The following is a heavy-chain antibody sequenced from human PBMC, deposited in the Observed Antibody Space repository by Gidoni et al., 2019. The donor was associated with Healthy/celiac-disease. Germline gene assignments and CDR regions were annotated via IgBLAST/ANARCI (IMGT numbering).Heavy chain of an antibody. D-gene: IGHD3-22*01. CDR1: GFTFSNAW. Sequence: EVQLVESGGGLVKPGGSLSLSCAASGFTFSNAWMGWVRQAPGKGLEWVGRIKSKTDGGTTDYAAPVKGRFTISRDDSKNTLYLQMNSLKTEDTAVYYCTTDLYYYDSSGYYLDLRIFDYWGQGTLVTVAS. CDR3: TTDLYYYDSSGYYLDLRIFDY. CDR2: IKSKTDGGTT. V-gene: IGHV3-15*01. J-gene: IGHJ4*02.